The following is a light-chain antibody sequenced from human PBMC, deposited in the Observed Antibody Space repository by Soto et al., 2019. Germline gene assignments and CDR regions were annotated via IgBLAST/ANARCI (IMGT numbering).Light chain of an antibody. CDR1: SSDVSAYIY. J-gene: IGLJ1*01. V-gene: IGLV2-14*03. CDR2: EVN. Sequence: QSALTQPASVSGSPGQSITISCGGTSSDVSAYIYVSWYQQYPGKAPKLIIYEVNNRPSGVSGRFSGSKSDTTAYLTISGLQAEDEADYYCSSYSDSDTKVFGTGTKLTVL. CDR3: SSYSDSDTKV.